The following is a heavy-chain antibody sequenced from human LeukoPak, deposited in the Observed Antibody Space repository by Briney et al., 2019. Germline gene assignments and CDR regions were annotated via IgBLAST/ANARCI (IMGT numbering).Heavy chain of an antibody. V-gene: IGHV4-61*02. D-gene: IGHD3-22*01. Sequence: SETLSLTCTVSGASISSGSYYWSWIRQPAGKGLEWIGRIYTSGSTNYNPSLKSRVTISVDTSKNQFSLKLSSVTAADTAVYYCAAGRRGYYYDSSGYYGYWGQGTLATVSS. CDR2: IYTSGST. CDR1: GASISSGSYY. J-gene: IGHJ4*02. CDR3: AAGRRGYYYDSSGYYGY.